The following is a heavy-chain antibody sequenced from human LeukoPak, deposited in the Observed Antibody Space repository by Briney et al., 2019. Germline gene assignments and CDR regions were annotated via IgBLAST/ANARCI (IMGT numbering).Heavy chain of an antibody. CDR3: ARGGAVAGYYYGMDV. Sequence: GGSLRLSCAASGFTFSSYEMNWVRQAPGKGLEWVSYISSSGSTIYYADSVKGRFTISRDNAKNSLYLQMNSLRAEDTAVYYCARGGAVAGYYYGMDVWGQGTTVTVSS. J-gene: IGHJ6*02. D-gene: IGHD6-19*01. CDR1: GFTFSSYE. V-gene: IGHV3-48*03. CDR2: ISSSGSTI.